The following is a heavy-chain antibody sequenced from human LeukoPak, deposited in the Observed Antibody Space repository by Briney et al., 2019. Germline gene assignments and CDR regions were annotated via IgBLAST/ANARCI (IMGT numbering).Heavy chain of an antibody. CDR2: INHSGST. D-gene: IGHD3-22*01. CDR3: ARGDYYDSSDYYTFDY. CDR1: GGSFSGYY. Sequence: SETLSLTCAVYGGSFSGYYWSWIRQPPGKGLEWIGEINHSGSTNYNPSLKSRVTISVDTSKNQFSLKLSSVTAADTAVYYCARGDYYDSSDYYTFDYWGQGTLVTVSS. V-gene: IGHV4-34*01. J-gene: IGHJ4*02.